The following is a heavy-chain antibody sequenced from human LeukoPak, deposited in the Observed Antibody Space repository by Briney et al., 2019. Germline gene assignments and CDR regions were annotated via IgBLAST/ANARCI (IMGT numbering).Heavy chain of an antibody. Sequence: GGSLRLSCAASGFIFSTYDMHWVRQAPGKGLEWVAAIWFDGIKKYYADSVKGRLTISRDNSKNTLYLQVNSLRAEDTAVYYCARDLEDSSPFGAFDMWGQGTMVTVSS. J-gene: IGHJ3*02. CDR2: IWFDGIKK. D-gene: IGHD3-22*01. CDR1: GFIFSTYD. CDR3: ARDLEDSSPFGAFDM. V-gene: IGHV3-33*08.